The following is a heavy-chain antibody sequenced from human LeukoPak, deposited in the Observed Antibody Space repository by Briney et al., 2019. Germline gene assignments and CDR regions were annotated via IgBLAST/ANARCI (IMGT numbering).Heavy chain of an antibody. CDR3: ARAGNYGGSRGNY. Sequence: SETLSLTCAVYGGSFSGYYWSWIRQPPGKGLEWSGEINHSGSTNYNPSLKSRVTISVDTSKNQFSLKLSSVTAADTAVYYCARAGNYGGSRGNYWGQGTLVTVSS. CDR1: GGSFSGYY. D-gene: IGHD4-23*01. CDR2: INHSGST. J-gene: IGHJ4*02. V-gene: IGHV4-34*01.